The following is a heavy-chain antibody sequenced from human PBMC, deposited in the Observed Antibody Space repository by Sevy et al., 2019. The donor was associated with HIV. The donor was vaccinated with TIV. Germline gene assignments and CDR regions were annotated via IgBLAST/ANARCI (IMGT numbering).Heavy chain of an antibody. D-gene: IGHD2-2*01. CDR1: GYTFTGYY. J-gene: IGHJ6*02. Sequence: ASVKVSCKASGYTFTGYYMHWVRQAPGQGLEWMGWINPNSGGTNYAQKFQGRVTMTRDTSISTAYMELSRLRSADTAVYYCARDRCSSTSCFGYYYYGMDVWGQGTTVTVSS. CDR3: ARDRCSSTSCFGYYYYGMDV. CDR2: INPNSGGT. V-gene: IGHV1-2*02.